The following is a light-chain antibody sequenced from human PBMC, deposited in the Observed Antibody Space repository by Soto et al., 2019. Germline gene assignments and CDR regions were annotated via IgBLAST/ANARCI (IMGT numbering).Light chain of an antibody. CDR2: AAS. CDR1: QWLXSY. V-gene: IGKV1-9*01. CDR3: QQLKNDPST. J-gene: IGKJ4*01. Sequence: IQLTQSPSSLSASVGDRVTITCRASQWLXSYLAWYQQKPGKAPKLLXYAASTLQRGGPSRLSGSGSGTDFTLTISSLQPEDFANYYCQQLKNDPSTFGGGTKVDIK.